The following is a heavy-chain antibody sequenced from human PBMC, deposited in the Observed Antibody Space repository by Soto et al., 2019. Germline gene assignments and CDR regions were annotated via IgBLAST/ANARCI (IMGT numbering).Heavy chain of an antibody. CDR1: GFTFSTYA. D-gene: IGHD7-27*01. CDR3: AKMRGNWGYYFDS. V-gene: IGHV3-23*01. Sequence: PGGSLRLSCAASGFTFSTYAMTWVRQAPGKGLEWVSGVSGSGGSTYFADSVKGRFTVSRDNSKNTLDLQMNSLTAEDTAVYYCAKMRGNWGYYFDSWGQGTLVTVSS. J-gene: IGHJ4*02. CDR2: VSGSGGST.